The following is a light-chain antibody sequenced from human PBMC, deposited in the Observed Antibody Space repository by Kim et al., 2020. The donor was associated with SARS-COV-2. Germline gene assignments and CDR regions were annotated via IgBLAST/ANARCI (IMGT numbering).Light chain of an antibody. J-gene: IGLJ3*02. V-gene: IGLV7-46*01. CDR2: EIS. CDR1: TGRVTSGHY. Sequence: PGGTVTLTCGSSTGRVTSGHYPFCVQQQPGQAPRTLIYEISNTNSWTPARFSGSLLGGKVVLTLSGAQPEDAADYYCSLFFTDVRVFGRGTQLTVL. CDR3: SLFFTDVRV.